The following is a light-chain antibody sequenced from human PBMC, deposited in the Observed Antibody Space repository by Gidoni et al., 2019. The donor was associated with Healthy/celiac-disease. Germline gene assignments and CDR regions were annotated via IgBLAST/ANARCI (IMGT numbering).Light chain of an antibody. V-gene: IGLV3-9*01. Sequence: SVALGQTARNTCGGNNIGSKNVHWYQQKPGQAPVLVIYRDSNRPSGIPERFSGSNSGNTATLTISRAQAGDEADYYCQVWDSSIVVFGGGTKLTVL. CDR2: RDS. CDR3: QVWDSSIVV. J-gene: IGLJ2*01. CDR1: NIGSKN.